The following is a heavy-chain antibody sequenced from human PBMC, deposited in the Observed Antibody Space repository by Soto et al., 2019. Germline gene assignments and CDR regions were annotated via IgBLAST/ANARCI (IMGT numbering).Heavy chain of an antibody. V-gene: IGHV3-23*01. D-gene: IGHD6-19*01. CDR3: AKNGHWLDFQLDS. Sequence: GGSLSLSCAASGFTFISYAMSWVRPAPGKGLEWVSIISASGRSTYHADSVRGRFTISGDNSRNTLYLRMTSLRADDTAVYYCAKNGHWLDFQLDSWGQGTQVTVPQ. J-gene: IGHJ4*02. CDR1: GFTFISYA. CDR2: ISASGRST.